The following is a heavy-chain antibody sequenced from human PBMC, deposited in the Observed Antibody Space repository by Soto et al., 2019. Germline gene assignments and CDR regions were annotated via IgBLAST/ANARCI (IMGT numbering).Heavy chain of an antibody. CDR1: GFTFSSYG. V-gene: IGHV3-48*04. Sequence: GSLRLSCAASGFTFSSYGMHWIRQAPGKGLEWVSYISSSGSTIYYADSVKGRFTISRDNAKNSLYLQMNSLRAEDTAVYYCARESITGTYYYGMDVWGQGTTVTVSS. J-gene: IGHJ6*02. D-gene: IGHD1-20*01. CDR3: ARESITGTYYYGMDV. CDR2: ISSSGSTI.